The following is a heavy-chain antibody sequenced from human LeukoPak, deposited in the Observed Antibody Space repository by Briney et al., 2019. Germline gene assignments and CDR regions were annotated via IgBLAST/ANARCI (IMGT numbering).Heavy chain of an antibody. J-gene: IGHJ4*02. CDR2: IYHSGST. Sequence: SETLSLTCAVSGGSISSSNWWSWVRQPPGKGLEWIGEIYHSGSTNYNPSLKSRVTISVDTSKNQFSLKLSSVTAADTAVYYCASQGWDIVLMVYVDYWGQGTLVTVSS. D-gene: IGHD2-8*01. CDR1: GGSISSSNW. CDR3: ASQGWDIVLMVYVDY. V-gene: IGHV4-4*02.